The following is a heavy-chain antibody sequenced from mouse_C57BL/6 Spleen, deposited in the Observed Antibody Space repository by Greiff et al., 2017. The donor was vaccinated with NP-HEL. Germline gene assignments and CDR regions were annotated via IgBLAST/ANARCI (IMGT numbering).Heavy chain of an antibody. D-gene: IGHD1-1*01. J-gene: IGHJ3*01. CDR1: GYTFTDYY. Sequence: QVQLQQSGAELVRPGASVKLSCKASGYTFTDYYINWVKQRPGQGLEWIARIYPGSGNTYYNEKFKGKATLTAEKSSSTAYMQLSSLTSEDSAVYFCARGNYGSSPAWFAYWGHRTLVTVSA. V-gene: IGHV1-76*01. CDR2: IYPGSGNT. CDR3: ARGNYGSSPAWFAY.